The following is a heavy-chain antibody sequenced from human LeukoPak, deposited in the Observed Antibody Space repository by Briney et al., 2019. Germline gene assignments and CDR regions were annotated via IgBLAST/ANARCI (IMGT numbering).Heavy chain of an antibody. V-gene: IGHV3-23*01. Sequence: PGGSLGLSCAASGFTFSSYAMTWVRQAPGKGLEWVSTITYSGSSSYYADSVKGRFTISRDNSKNTLYLQMGSLRAEDTAIYYCGKDSRTGGPRAFDSWGQGTLVTVSS. CDR1: GFTFSSYA. D-gene: IGHD2-8*02. CDR3: GKDSRTGGPRAFDS. J-gene: IGHJ4*02. CDR2: ITYSGSSS.